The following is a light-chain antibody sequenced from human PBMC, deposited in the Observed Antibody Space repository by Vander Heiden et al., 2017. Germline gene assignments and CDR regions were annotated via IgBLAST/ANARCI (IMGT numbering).Light chain of an antibody. Sequence: DIQITQSPSTLSASVGDRVPITCRASQSISSWLAWYQQKPGKAPKLLIYDASSLESGVPSRFSGSGSGTEFTLTISSLQPDDFATYYCQQYRSFWAFGQGTKVEIK. CDR1: QSISSW. CDR2: DAS. J-gene: IGKJ1*01. CDR3: QQYRSFWA. V-gene: IGKV1-5*01.